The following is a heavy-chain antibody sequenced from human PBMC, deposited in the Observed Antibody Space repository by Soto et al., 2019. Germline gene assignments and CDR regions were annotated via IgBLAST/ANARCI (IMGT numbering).Heavy chain of an antibody. CDR1: GFTFNDYA. CDR3: AKDSRLPGFGLLIHAFDI. Sequence: GGSLRVSCAVSGFTFNDYAISWVRQPPGKGLEWVSTISGSLGSAYYAASVEGRFTISGDNSNNTLYLQMNSLRVEDTATYYCAKDSRLPGFGLLIHAFDIWGHGTMVPVSS. V-gene: IGHV3-23*01. D-gene: IGHD3-3*01. J-gene: IGHJ3*02. CDR2: ISGSLGSA.